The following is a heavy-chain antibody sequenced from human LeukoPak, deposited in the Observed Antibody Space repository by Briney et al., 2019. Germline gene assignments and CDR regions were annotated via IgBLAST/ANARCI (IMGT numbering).Heavy chain of an antibody. Sequence: GGSLRLSCAASGFTFSDYYMSWLRQAAGKGLEWLSVIYRDGTTYYADTAKGRFTISRDNTKNTLYLQMNSLRAEDTAVYYCARAYSSSWYFGYWGQGTLVTVSS. V-gene: IGHV3-53*01. CDR3: ARAYSSSWYFGY. D-gene: IGHD6-13*01. CDR2: IYRDGTT. J-gene: IGHJ4*02. CDR1: GFTFSDYY.